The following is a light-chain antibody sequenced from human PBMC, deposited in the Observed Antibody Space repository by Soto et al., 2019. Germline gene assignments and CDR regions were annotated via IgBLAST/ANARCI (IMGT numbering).Light chain of an antibody. Sequence: AIPMTQSPSSLSASVGARVTITCRASQGIRNDLGWYQQKPGKAPKLLIYAASSLQSGVPSRFSGSGSGTDFTLTISSLQPEDFATYYCLQDYNYPLTFGGGTKVEIK. V-gene: IGKV1-6*01. CDR1: QGIRND. J-gene: IGKJ4*01. CDR3: LQDYNYPLT. CDR2: AAS.